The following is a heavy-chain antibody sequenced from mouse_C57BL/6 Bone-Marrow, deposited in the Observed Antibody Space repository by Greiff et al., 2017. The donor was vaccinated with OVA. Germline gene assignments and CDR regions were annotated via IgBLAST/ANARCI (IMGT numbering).Heavy chain of an antibody. Sequence: QVQLQQPGAELVMPGASVKLSCKASGYTFTSYWMHWVKQRPGQGLEWIGEIDPSDGYTNYNQKFKGKSTLTVDKSSSTAYMQLSSLTSEDSAVYYCALLGRSYYFDYWGQGTTLTVSS. V-gene: IGHV1-69*01. D-gene: IGHD2-10*01. CDR3: ALLGRSYYFDY. CDR2: IDPSDGYT. J-gene: IGHJ2*01. CDR1: GYTFTSYW.